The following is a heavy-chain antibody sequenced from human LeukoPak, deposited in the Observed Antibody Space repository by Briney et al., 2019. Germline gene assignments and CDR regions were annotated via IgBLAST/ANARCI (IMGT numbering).Heavy chain of an antibody. CDR1: GFTFSSYA. V-gene: IGHV3-23*01. CDR3: AKSSSSRAGAYY. Sequence: GGSLRLSCAAAGFTFSSYAMSWVRQAPGKGLEWVSTISTSGGNTYYADSVKGRFTISRDNSKNSLYLQMNTLRAEDTAVYYCAKSSSSRAGAYYWGHGTMVTASS. J-gene: IGHJ4*01. CDR2: ISTSGGNT. D-gene: IGHD6-6*01.